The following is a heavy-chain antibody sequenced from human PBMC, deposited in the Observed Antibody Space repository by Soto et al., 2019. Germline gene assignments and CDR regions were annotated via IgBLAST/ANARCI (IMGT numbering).Heavy chain of an antibody. CDR2: INAGNGNT. J-gene: IGHJ4*02. Sequence: ASVKVSCKASGYTFTSYAMHWVRQAPGQRLEWMGWINAGNGNTKYSQKFQGRVTITRDTSASTAYMELSSLRSEDTAVYYCASRLGYCSGGSCYSYFDYWGQGTLVTVSS. D-gene: IGHD2-15*01. V-gene: IGHV1-3*01. CDR1: GYTFTSYA. CDR3: ASRLGYCSGGSCYSYFDY.